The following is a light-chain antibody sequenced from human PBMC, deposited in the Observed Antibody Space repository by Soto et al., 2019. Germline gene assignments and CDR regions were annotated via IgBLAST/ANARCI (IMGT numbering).Light chain of an antibody. V-gene: IGLV2-23*01. CDR1: SSDVGSYNL. Sequence: QSVLTQPASVSGSPGQSITISCTGTSSDVGSYNLVSWYQQHPGKAPKLMIYEGSKRPSGVSNPFSGSKSGNTASLTISGLQAEDEADYYCCSYAGSSTSWVFGGGTKLTVL. CDR2: EGS. J-gene: IGLJ3*02. CDR3: CSYAGSSTSWV.